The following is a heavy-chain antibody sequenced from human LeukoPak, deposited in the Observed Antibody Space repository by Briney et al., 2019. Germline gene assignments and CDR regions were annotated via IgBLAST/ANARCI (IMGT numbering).Heavy chain of an antibody. D-gene: IGHD2-2*01. CDR3: ARLGVVLPAAIYF. CDR2: IYYSGRT. V-gene: IGHV4-59*08. Sequence: PSETLSLTCTVSGGSISSYYWSWIRQPPGQAMECIGYIYYSGRTHYNPSLKSRVTISVDTSKNQFSLKMTSVTAADTAVYYCARLGVVLPAAIYFWGQGTLVTVSS. CDR1: GGSISSYY. J-gene: IGHJ4*02.